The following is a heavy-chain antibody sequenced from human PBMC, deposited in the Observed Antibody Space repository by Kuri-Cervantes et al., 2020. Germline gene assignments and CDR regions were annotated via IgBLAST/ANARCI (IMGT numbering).Heavy chain of an antibody. CDR3: ARDSGVWFGDYYYGMDV. CDR1: GFTVSSNP. CDR2: ISWNSGSI. Sequence: GSPLKISCAASGFTVSSNPMNWVRQAPGKGLEWVSGISWNSGSIGYADSVKGRFTISRDNAKNSLYLQMNSLRAEDTALYYCARDSGVWFGDYYYGMDVWGQGTTVTVSS. J-gene: IGHJ6*02. V-gene: IGHV3-9*01. D-gene: IGHD3-10*01.